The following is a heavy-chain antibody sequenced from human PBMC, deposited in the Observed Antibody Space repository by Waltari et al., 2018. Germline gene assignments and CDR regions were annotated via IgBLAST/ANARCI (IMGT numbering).Heavy chain of an antibody. J-gene: IGHJ4*02. CDR1: GFSFSDYY. V-gene: IGHV3-11*01. D-gene: IGHD3-3*01. Sequence: QVQLVESGGGLVNPGGSLRLSCAASGFSFSDYYMTWIRQAPGKGLEWIAYSRSRDKIIYHADSVKGRFTISRDNAKNSLCLQMKSLRAEDTAVYYCARAREQNYDFWNGYSFYFDHWGQGALVTVSS. CDR3: ARAREQNYDFWNGYSFYFDH. CDR2: SRSRDKII.